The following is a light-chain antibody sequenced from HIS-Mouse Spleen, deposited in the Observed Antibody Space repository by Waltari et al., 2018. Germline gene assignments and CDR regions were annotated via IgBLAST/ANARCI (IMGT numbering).Light chain of an antibody. Sequence: QSALTQPASVSGSPGQSITISCTGTSSDVGSYNLVSWYQQHPGKAPKLMIYEGSKRPSGVSNRCSGSKPGNTASLTISGLQAEDEADYYCCSYAGSSTLVFGGGTKLTVL. CDR3: CSYAGSSTLV. CDR2: EGS. V-gene: IGLV2-23*01. J-gene: IGLJ2*01. CDR1: SSDVGSYNL.